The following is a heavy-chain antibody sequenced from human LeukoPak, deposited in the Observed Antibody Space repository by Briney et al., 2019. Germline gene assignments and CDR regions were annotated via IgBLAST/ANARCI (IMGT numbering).Heavy chain of an antibody. CDR3: ARESPMYGSGSYYTN. J-gene: IGHJ4*02. V-gene: IGHV1-2*02. D-gene: IGHD3-10*01. CDR1: GYTFTGYY. CDR2: INPNSGGT. Sequence: ASVKVSCKASGYTFTGYYMHWVRQAPGQGLEWMGWINPNSGGTNYTQKFQGRVTMTRDTSISTAYMELSRLRSDDTAVYYCARESPMYGSGSYYTNWGQGTLVTVSS.